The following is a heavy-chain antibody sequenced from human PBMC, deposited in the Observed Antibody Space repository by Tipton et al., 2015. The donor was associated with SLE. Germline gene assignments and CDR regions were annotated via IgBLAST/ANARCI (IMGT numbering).Heavy chain of an antibody. CDR1: GGSISSYY. J-gene: IGHJ3*02. D-gene: IGHD2-21*02. V-gene: IGHV4-59*08. CDR3: ARHPVPGGDQGAFDI. CDR2: IYYSGST. Sequence: LSLTCTVSGGSISSYYWSWIRQPPGKGLEWIGYIYYSGSTNYNPSLKSRVTISVDTSKNQFSLKLSSVTAADTAVYYCARHPVPGGDQGAFDIWGQGTMVTVSS.